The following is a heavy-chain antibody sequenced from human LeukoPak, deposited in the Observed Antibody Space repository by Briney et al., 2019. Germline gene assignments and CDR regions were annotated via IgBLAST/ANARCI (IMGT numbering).Heavy chain of an antibody. D-gene: IGHD5-18*01. CDR1: GYTFTGYY. V-gene: IGHV1-2*02. CDR3: ARDGDTYGYYYYGMDV. J-gene: IGHJ6*02. Sequence: GASVKVSCKASGYTFTGYYMHWVRHSPGQGLEWMGWINPNSGGTKYAQTFKGRVTMTRDTSISTAYMELSSLRSDDTAVYYCARDGDTYGYYYYGMDVWGQRTTVTVSS. CDR2: INPNSGGT.